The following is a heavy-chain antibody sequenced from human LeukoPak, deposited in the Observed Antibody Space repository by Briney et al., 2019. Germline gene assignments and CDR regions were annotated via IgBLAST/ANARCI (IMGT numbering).Heavy chain of an antibody. J-gene: IGHJ4*02. CDR3: ARDSVTTVTSAFDY. V-gene: IGHV3-11*01. D-gene: IGHD3-10*01. CDR1: GFTFSDYY. CDR2: ISSSGSTI. Sequence: GGSLRLSCAASGFTFSDYYMSWIRQAPGKGLEWVSYISSSGSTIYYADSVKGRFTISRNNAKNSLYLQMNSLRAEDTAVYYCARDSVTTVTSAFDYWGQGTLVTVSS.